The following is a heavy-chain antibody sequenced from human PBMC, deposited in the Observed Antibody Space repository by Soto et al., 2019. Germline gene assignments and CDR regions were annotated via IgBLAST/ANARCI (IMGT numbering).Heavy chain of an antibody. CDR3: AKTYCGGDCLPGFFDY. CDR2: ISGSGGST. D-gene: IGHD2-21*01. CDR1: GFTFSSYA. V-gene: IGHV3-23*01. J-gene: IGHJ4*02. Sequence: GGSLRLSCAASGFTFSSYAMSWVRQAPGKGLEWVSAISGSGGSTYYADSVKGRFTISRDNSKNTLYLQMNSLRAEDTAVYYCAKTYCGGDCLPGFFDYWGQGTLVTVSS.